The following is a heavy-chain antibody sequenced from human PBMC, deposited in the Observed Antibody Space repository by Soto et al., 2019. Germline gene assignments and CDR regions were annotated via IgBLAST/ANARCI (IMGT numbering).Heavy chain of an antibody. Sequence: GGSRRLSWTGSGFTFSIDNMVLVRQAPGKGLEWLSYIPSTSIPIYYANSVKGRFTISRDNAKNSLYLQMNSLRAEDTAFYYCARGYCENSSSTIGCWGQGTLVPVSS. J-gene: IGHJ4*02. CDR2: IPSTSIPI. CDR3: ARGYCENSSSTIGC. D-gene: IGHD2-15*01. CDR1: GFTFSIDN. V-gene: IGHV3-48*01.